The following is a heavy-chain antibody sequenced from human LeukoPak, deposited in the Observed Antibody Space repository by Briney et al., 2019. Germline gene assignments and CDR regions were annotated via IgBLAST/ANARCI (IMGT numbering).Heavy chain of an antibody. D-gene: IGHD2-21*02. J-gene: IGHJ4*02. CDR3: ARDGMAYCGGDCYPDY. V-gene: IGHV1-18*01. CDR2: ISAYNGNT. CDR1: GYTFTSYG. Sequence: GASVKVSCKASGYTFTSYGISWVRQAPGRGLEWMGWISAYNGNTNYAQKLQGRVTMTTDTSTSTAYMELRSLRSDDTAVYYCARDGMAYCGGDCYPDYWGQGTLVTVSS.